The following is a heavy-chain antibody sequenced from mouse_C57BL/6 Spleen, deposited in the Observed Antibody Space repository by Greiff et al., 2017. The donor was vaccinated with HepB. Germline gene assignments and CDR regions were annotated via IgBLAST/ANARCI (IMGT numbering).Heavy chain of an antibody. CDR2: IYPSDSET. Sequence: QVQLQQPGAELVRPGSSVKLSCKASGYTFTSYWMDWVKQRPGQGLEWIGNIYPSDSETHYNQKFKDKATLTVDKSSSTAYMQLSSLTSEDSAVYYCARGRGRWLLYYWGQGTSVTVSS. CDR1: GYTFTSYW. J-gene: IGHJ4*01. CDR3: ARGRGRWLLYY. V-gene: IGHV1-61*01. D-gene: IGHD2-3*01.